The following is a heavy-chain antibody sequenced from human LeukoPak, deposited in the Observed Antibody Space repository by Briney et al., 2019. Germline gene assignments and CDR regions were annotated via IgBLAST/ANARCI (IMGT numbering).Heavy chain of an antibody. CDR1: GGSISSYY. Sequence: SETLSLTCTVSGGSISSYYWSWIRQPPGKGLEWIGYIYYSGSTNYNPSLKSRVTISVDTSKNQFSLKLSSVTAADTAVYYCARDKGWELRNYYYGMDVWGQGTTVTVSS. CDR2: IYYSGST. D-gene: IGHD1-26*01. CDR3: ARDKGWELRNYYYGMDV. V-gene: IGHV4-59*12. J-gene: IGHJ6*02.